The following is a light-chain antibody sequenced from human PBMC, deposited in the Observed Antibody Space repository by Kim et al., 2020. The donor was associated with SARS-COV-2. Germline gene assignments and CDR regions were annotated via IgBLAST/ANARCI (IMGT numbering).Light chain of an antibody. CDR2: DVN. V-gene: IGLV2-14*03. CDR1: RTDVGGYNY. CDR3: SSYTTLSTWV. J-gene: IGLJ3*02. Sequence: QSALTQPASVSGSPGQWITISCTGTRTDVGGYNYVSWYQQHPGKAPKLMIYDVNKRPSGVSNRFSGSKSGSTASLTISGLQAEDEADYYCSSYTTLSTWVFGGGTQLTVL.